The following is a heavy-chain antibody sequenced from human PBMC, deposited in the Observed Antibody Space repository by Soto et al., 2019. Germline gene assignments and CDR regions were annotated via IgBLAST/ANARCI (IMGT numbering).Heavy chain of an antibody. J-gene: IGHJ4*02. D-gene: IGHD3-22*01. V-gene: IGHV4-59*01. Sequence: QVQLQESGPGLVKPSETLSLTCTVSGGSISSYYWSWIRQPPGKGLEWIGYIYYSGSTNYNPSLKSRVTISVDTSKNQFSLKLSSVTAADTAVYYCARGRDYDRLDYVDYWGQGPLVTVSS. CDR2: IYYSGST. CDR3: ARGRDYDRLDYVDY. CDR1: GGSISSYY.